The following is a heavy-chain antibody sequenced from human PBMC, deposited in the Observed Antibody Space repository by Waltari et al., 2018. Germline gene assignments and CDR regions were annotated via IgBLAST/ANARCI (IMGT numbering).Heavy chain of an antibody. CDR2: INHSGST. CDR1: CRSFSGYS. CDR3: ARGIAAAGTNAFDI. V-gene: IGHV4-34*01. Sequence: QVQLHHWGAGLLKPSETLSLTCAVYCRSFSGYSWSCIRQPPGKGLEWIGEINHSGSTNYNTSLKSRVTISVDTSKNQFSLKLSSVTAADTAVYYCARGIAAAGTNAFDIWGQGTMVTVSS. D-gene: IGHD6-13*01. J-gene: IGHJ3*02.